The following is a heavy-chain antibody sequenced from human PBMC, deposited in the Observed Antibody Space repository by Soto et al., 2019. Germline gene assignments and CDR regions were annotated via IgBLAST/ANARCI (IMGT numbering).Heavy chain of an antibody. CDR1: GGSFNRHT. Sequence: QVQLVQSGAEVRKPGSSVRVSCKASGGSFNRHTISWVRQAPGQGLEWMGGIIPIFGTANHAQKFQGRVTIIADESTSTVYMELSSLRSEDTAVYYCARGPPPIAVAGTGWFDPWGQGTLVTVSS. CDR2: IIPIFGTA. J-gene: IGHJ5*02. CDR3: ARGPPPIAVAGTGWFDP. V-gene: IGHV1-69*01. D-gene: IGHD6-19*01.